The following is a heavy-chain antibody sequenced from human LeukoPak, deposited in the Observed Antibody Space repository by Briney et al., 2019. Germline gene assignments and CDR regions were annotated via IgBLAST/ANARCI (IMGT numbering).Heavy chain of an antibody. CDR2: ISSDGSNK. D-gene: IGHD6-13*01. V-gene: IGHV3-30*03. Sequence: GGSLRLSCAVSGFTFSTYAMDWVRQAPGKGLEWVAVISSDGSNKYYADSVKGRFTISRDNAKNSLYLQMNSLRAEDTALYFCARDATTEPGTVYMDVWGKGTTVTISS. CDR1: GFTFSTYA. CDR3: ARDATTEPGTVYMDV. J-gene: IGHJ6*03.